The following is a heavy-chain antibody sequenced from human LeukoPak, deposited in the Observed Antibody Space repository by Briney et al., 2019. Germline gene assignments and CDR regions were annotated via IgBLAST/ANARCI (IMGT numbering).Heavy chain of an antibody. CDR1: GGIFSSNG. CDR2: IMPILDVA. Sequence: GASVKVSCKVTGGIFSSNGISWVRQAPGQGLEWMGRIMPILDVADYAQKFQGRVTITADKSTNTAYVELSSLRSEDTAVYYCAREQGYYYDGRDAFDIWGQGTMVSVSS. J-gene: IGHJ3*02. V-gene: IGHV1-69*04. D-gene: IGHD3-22*01. CDR3: AREQGYYYDGRDAFDI.